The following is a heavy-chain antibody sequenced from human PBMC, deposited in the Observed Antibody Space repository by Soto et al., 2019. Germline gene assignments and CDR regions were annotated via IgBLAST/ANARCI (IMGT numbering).Heavy chain of an antibody. J-gene: IGHJ6*02. CDR3: AKGLGPAADFGLDG. Sequence: EVQLLESGGDLIQPGGSLRLSCVASGITFGSRAMSWVRQAPGEGLEWVSTITDTGGDAKYADSVRGRFTISIDNSKNTLSLQMHSLRAEDTAIYYCAKGLGPAADFGLDGWGQGTTVTVSS. D-gene: IGHD2-2*01. V-gene: IGHV3-23*01. CDR2: ITDTGGDA. CDR1: GITFGSRA.